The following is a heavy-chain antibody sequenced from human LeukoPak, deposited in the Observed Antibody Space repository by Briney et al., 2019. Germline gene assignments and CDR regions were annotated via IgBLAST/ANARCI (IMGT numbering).Heavy chain of an antibody. J-gene: IGHJ4*02. D-gene: IGHD6-13*01. CDR3: ARVGSYSSSWYDY. V-gene: IGHV1-2*02. Sequence: ASVKVSCKASGYTFTGYYMHWVRQAPGQGLEWMGWINPNSGGTNYAQKFQGRVTMTRDTSISTAYMELSRLRSDDTAVYYCARVGSYSSSWYDYWGQGTLVTVSS. CDR1: GYTFTGYY. CDR2: INPNSGGT.